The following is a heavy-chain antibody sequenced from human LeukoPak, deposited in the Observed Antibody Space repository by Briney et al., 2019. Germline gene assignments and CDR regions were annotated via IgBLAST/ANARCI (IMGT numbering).Heavy chain of an antibody. J-gene: IGHJ4*02. V-gene: IGHV4-38-2*02. D-gene: IGHD3-10*01. CDR1: GYSISSGYY. CDR2: IYESGST. Sequence: PSETLSLTCTVSGYSISSGYYWGWIRQPPGKGLEWIGSIYESGSTYYNPSLKSRVTISVDTSKNQFSLRMNSVTAADTAVYYCARSVGSGSYYRYFWHYWGQGTLVTVSS. CDR3: ARSVGSGSYYRYFWHY.